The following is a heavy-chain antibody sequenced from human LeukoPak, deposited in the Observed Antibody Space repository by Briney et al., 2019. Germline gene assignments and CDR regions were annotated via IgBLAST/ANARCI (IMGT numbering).Heavy chain of an antibody. Sequence: SETLSLTCTVSGGSISSYYWSWIRQPPGKGLEWIGYIYYSGSTNYNPSLKSRVTISVDTSKNQFSLKLSSVTAADTAVYYCARDVGKVAAAGTGRYYYYYMDVWGEGTTVTVSS. CDR2: IYYSGST. V-gene: IGHV4-59*12. CDR1: GGSISSYY. J-gene: IGHJ6*03. D-gene: IGHD6-13*01. CDR3: ARDVGKVAAAGTGRYYYYYMDV.